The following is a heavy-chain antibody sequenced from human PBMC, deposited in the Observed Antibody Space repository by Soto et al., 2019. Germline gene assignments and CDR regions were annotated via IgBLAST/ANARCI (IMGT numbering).Heavy chain of an antibody. J-gene: IGHJ4*02. Sequence: VQLVESGGGLVQPGGSLRLSCAASGFTFSDYYMSWIRQAPGKGLEWVSYISSSSSYTNYADSVKGRFTISRDNAKNSLYLQMNSLRAEDTAVYYCARGKAARPLAFDYWGQGTLVTVSS. D-gene: IGHD6-6*01. CDR3: ARGKAARPLAFDY. CDR1: GFTFSDYY. V-gene: IGHV3-11*06. CDR2: ISSSSSYT.